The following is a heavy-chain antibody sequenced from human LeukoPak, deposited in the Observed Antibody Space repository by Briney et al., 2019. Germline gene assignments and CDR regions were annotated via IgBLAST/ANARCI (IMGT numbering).Heavy chain of an antibody. V-gene: IGHV4-38-2*02. CDR2: IYYSGST. CDR3: ARVGEVDYDILTLAAFDI. Sequence: PSETLSLTCTVSDYYISSGHYWGWIRQPPGKGLEWIGSIYYSGSTYYNPSLKSRVTISVDTSKNQFSLKLSSVTAADTAVYYCARVGEVDYDILTLAAFDIWGQGTMVTVSS. J-gene: IGHJ3*02. CDR1: DYYISSGHY. D-gene: IGHD3-9*01.